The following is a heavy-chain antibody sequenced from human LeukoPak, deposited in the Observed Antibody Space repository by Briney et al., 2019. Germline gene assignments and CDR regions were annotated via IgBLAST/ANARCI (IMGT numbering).Heavy chain of an antibody. J-gene: IGHJ5*02. CDR1: GYMSTYYG. CDR2: ISAHNNST. V-gene: IGHV1-18*01. D-gene: IGHD1-26*01. CDR3: ASGIYSTLDH. Sequence: ASVKVSCKASGYMSTYYGISWVRQAPGQGLEWMGWISAHNNSTSFAEKFQGRVTMTTDSSTHTAYMELRSLRSDDTALYYFASGIYSTLDHWGQGTLITVSS.